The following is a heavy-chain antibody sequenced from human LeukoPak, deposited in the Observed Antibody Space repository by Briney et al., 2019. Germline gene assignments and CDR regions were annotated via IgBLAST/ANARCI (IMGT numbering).Heavy chain of an antibody. V-gene: IGHV1-18*01. J-gene: IGHJ4*02. D-gene: IGHD2-2*01. CDR1: GYTFNTYG. CDR2: INTDNGNT. CDR3: ARGPPDVVVPAAPDY. Sequence: ASVKVSCKASGYTFNTYGISWVRQAPGQRPEWMGWINTDNGNTKYAQKFQGRVTMTTDTSTSTAYMELRSLRSDDTAVYYCARGPPDVVVPAAPDYWGQGTLVTVSS.